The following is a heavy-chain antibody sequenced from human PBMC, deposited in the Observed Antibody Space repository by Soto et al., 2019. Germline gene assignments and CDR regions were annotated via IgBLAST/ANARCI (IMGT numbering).Heavy chain of an antibody. J-gene: IGHJ4*02. V-gene: IGHV1-3*01. D-gene: IGHD6-19*01. CDR1: GYTFTSYA. CDR2: INAGNGNT. Sequence: GASVKVSCKASGYTFTSYAMHWVRQAPGQRLEWMGWINAGNGNTKYSQKFQGRVTITRDTSASTAYMELSSLRSEDTAVYYCASEGIAVAGCFDYWGQGTLVTVSS. CDR3: ASEGIAVAGCFDY.